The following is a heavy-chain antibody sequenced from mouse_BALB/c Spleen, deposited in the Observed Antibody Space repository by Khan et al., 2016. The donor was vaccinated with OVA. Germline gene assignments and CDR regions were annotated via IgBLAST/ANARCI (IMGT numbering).Heavy chain of an antibody. V-gene: IGHV1S136*01. CDR3: ARRLIYYGYDAGFAY. CDR2: INPYNDGT. Sequence: VQLQQSGPELVKPGASVKMSCKASGYTFTSYVMHWVKQKPGQGLEWIGYINPYNDGTKYTEKFKGKATLTSDKSSSAAYMEIRSLTSEDSAVYYCARRLIYYGYDAGFAYWGQGTLVTVSA. J-gene: IGHJ3*01. CDR1: GYTFTSYV. D-gene: IGHD2-2*01.